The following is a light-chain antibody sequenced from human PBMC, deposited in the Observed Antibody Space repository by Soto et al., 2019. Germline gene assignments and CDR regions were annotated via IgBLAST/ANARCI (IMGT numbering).Light chain of an antibody. CDR1: SSDVGTYNY. CDR3: TSYTTSSTWV. Sequence: QSVLTQPASVSGSPGQSITISCTGSSSDVGTYNYVSWFQQHPGKAPKLMIYEVRNRPSGVSNRVSGSKSGSTASLTISGLQAEDEADYYCTSYTTSSTWVFGGGTKVTVL. CDR2: EVR. V-gene: IGLV2-14*01. J-gene: IGLJ3*02.